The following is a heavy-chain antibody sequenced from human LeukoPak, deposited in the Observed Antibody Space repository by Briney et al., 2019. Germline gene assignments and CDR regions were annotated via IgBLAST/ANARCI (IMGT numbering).Heavy chain of an antibody. CDR1: GASIGRYY. D-gene: IGHD3-22*01. J-gene: IGHJ2*01. CDR3: ARLLGSSGYAGDWYFDL. V-gene: IGHV4-4*07. CDR2: IYTNGSV. Sequence: PSETLSLTCTVSGASIGRYYWSWIRQPVGKGLEWFGRIYTNGSVNYNPSLTSRVTMSRDTSKNQFHLKVTSVTVADTGVYYCARLLGSSGYAGDWYFDLWGPGILITVSS.